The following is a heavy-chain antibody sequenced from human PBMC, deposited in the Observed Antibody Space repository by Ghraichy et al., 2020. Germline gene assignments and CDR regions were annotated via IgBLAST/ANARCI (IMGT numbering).Heavy chain of an antibody. D-gene: IGHD3-3*01. CDR3: ARGVLRVLEWLIHENYHYYAMDV. Sequence: SVKVSCKASGGTFSSYGFSWVRQAPGQGLEWMGGIIPMFGTANYAQKFQGRVTITADESTSTAYMELSSLRSEDTAVYYCARGVLRVLEWLIHENYHYYAMDVGGQGTTVTVSS. CDR2: IIPMFGTA. V-gene: IGHV1-69*13. CDR1: GGTFSSYG. J-gene: IGHJ6*02.